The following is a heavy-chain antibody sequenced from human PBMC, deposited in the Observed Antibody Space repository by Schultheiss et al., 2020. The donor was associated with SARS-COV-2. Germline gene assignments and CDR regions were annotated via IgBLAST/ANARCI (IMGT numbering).Heavy chain of an antibody. CDR2: IWYDGSNK. CDR1: GFTFSSYA. V-gene: IGHV3-30*07. Sequence: GGSLRLSCAASGFTFSSYAMHWVRQAPGKGLEWVAVIWYDGSNKYYADSVKGRFTISRDNAKNTLYLQMNSLRAEDTAVYYCARVSEKRYFDWFDYWGQGTLVTVSS. D-gene: IGHD3-9*01. CDR3: ARVSEKRYFDWFDY. J-gene: IGHJ4*02.